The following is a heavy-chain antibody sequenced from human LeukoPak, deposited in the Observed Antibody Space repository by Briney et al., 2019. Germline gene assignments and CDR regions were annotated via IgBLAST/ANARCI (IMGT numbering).Heavy chain of an antibody. CDR3: AKDRDYPEFLYYFDY. V-gene: IGHV3-23*01. D-gene: IGHD4/OR15-4a*01. Sequence: GGSLRLSCAASGFTFRSYAMSWVRQAPGKGLEWVSAISGSGGSTYYADSVKGRFTISRDNSKNTLYLQMNSLRAEDTAVYYCAKDRDYPEFLYYFDYWGQGTLVTVSS. CDR1: GFTFRSYA. CDR2: ISGSGGST. J-gene: IGHJ4*02.